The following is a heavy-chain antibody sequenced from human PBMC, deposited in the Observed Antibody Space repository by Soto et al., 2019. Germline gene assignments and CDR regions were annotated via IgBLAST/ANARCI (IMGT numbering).Heavy chain of an antibody. Sequence: SETLSLTCAVYGGSFSGYYWSWIRQPPGKGLEWIGEINHSGSTNYNPSLKSRVTISVDTSKNQFSLKLSSVTAADTAVYYCARCMLYPQREEKFDYWGQGTLVTVSS. J-gene: IGHJ4*02. D-gene: IGHD2-8*01. V-gene: IGHV4-34*01. CDR1: GGSFSGYY. CDR3: ARCMLYPQREEKFDY. CDR2: INHSGST.